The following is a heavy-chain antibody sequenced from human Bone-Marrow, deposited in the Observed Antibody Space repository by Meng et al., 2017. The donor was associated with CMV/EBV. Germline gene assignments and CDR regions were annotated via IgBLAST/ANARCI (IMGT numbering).Heavy chain of an antibody. D-gene: IGHD3-10*01. CDR1: GYSISSGYY. V-gene: IGHV4-38-2*02. CDR3: ARQLVYYGSGSYYIS. J-gene: IGHJ5*02. CDR2: IYHSGST. Sequence: SETLSLTCTVSGYSISSGYYWGWIRQPPGKGLEWIGSIYHSGSTYYNPSLKSRVTISVDTSKNQFSLKLSSVTAADTAVYYCARQLVYYGSGSYYISWGQGTLVTVSS.